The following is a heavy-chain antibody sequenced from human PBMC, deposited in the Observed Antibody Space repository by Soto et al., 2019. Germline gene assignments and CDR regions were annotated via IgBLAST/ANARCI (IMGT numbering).Heavy chain of an antibody. CDR3: ARRGKGSSWNYYYYYGMDV. J-gene: IGHJ6*02. CDR2: ISAYNGNT. Sequence: ASVKVSCKASGYTFTSYGISWVRQAPGQGLEWMGWISAYNGNTNYAQKLQGRVTMTTDTSTSTAYMELRSLRSDDTAVYYCARRGKGSSWNYYYYYGMDVWGQGXTVTVYS. D-gene: IGHD6-13*01. V-gene: IGHV1-18*04. CDR1: GYTFTSYG.